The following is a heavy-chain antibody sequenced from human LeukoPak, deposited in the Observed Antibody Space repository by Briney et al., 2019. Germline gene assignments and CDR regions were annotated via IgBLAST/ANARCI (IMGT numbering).Heavy chain of an antibody. J-gene: IGHJ3*02. D-gene: IGHD2-15*01. V-gene: IGHV3-23*01. CDR3: AKDRCSGGNCYDAFDI. Sequence: PGGSLRLSCAASGFSFSNYAMSWLRQAPGKGLEWVSAISGSGVRTHYADSVRGRFTISRDKSKNTLYLQMNSLRAEDTTVYYCAKDRCSGGNCYDAFDIWGQGTMVTVSS. CDR1: GFSFSNYA. CDR2: ISGSGVRT.